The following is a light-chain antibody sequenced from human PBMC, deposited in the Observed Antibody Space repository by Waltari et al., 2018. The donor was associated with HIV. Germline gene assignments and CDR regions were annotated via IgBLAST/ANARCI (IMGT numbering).Light chain of an antibody. CDR1: SSDVGGYKY. CDR3: CSYAGSRV. CDR2: EVS. J-gene: IGLJ3*02. Sequence: QSALTQPASVSGSPGQSITISCTGTSSDVGGYKYVSWYQQHPGKAPKIMIYEVSNRPSGVSTRFSGAKSGNTASLTISGLQAEDEADYYCCSYAGSRVFGGGTKLTVL. V-gene: IGLV2-14*01.